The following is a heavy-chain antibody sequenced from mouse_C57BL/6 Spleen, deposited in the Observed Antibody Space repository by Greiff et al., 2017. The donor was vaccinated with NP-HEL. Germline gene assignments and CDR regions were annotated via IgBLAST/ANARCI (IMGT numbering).Heavy chain of an antibody. CDR1: GFTFSSYA. CDR2: ISDGGSYT. J-gene: IGHJ1*03. Sequence: GKLVESGGGLVKPGGSLKLSCAASGFTFSSYAMSWVRQTPEKRLEWVATISDGGSYTYYPDNVKGRFTISRDNAKNNLYLQMSHLKSEDTAMYYCARDSSGYWYFDVWGTGTTVTVSS. D-gene: IGHD3-2*02. V-gene: IGHV5-4*03. CDR3: ARDSSGYWYFDV.